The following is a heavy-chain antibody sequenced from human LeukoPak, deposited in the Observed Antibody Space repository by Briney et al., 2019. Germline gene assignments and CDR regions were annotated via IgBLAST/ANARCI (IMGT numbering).Heavy chain of an antibody. J-gene: IGHJ4*02. CDR2: INWNGGST. Sequence: GGSLRLSCAGSGFTFDDYGMSWVRQAPGKGVEWVSGINWNGGSTGYADSVKGRFTISRDNAKNSLYLQMNSLRAEDTALYYCARVGSSGWPSRRGVDYWGQGTLVTVSS. CDR3: ARVGSSGWPSRRGVDY. CDR1: GFTFDDYG. V-gene: IGHV3-20*04. D-gene: IGHD6-19*01.